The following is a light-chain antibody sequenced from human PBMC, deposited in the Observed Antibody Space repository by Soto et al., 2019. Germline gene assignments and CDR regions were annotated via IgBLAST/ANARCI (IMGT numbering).Light chain of an antibody. CDR3: MQGSHWPPT. Sequence: DVLMTQSPLSLPVTLGQPASISCRSSQSLVYGDGNTYLNWFLQRPGQSPRRLIYKVSNRDSGVPDRFSGSGSDTDFTLKISRVEADDVGVYYCMQGSHWPPTFGGGTKVEI. CDR1: QSLVYGDGNTY. CDR2: KVS. J-gene: IGKJ4*01. V-gene: IGKV2-30*01.